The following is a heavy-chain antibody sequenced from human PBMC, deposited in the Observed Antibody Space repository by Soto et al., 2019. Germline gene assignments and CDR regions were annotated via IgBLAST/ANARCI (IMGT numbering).Heavy chain of an antibody. V-gene: IGHV4-30-4*08. Sequence: KPSETLSLTCTVSGGSVSSGAYYWTWIRQRPGKGLEWIGYIYYSGSTYYSPSLKSRLSISLDTSKNQFSLRLSSVTAADTAVYYCARPALNYYYYGMDVWGQGTTVTVSS. CDR2: IYYSGST. CDR3: ARPALNYYYYGMDV. J-gene: IGHJ6*02. CDR1: GGSVSSGAYY.